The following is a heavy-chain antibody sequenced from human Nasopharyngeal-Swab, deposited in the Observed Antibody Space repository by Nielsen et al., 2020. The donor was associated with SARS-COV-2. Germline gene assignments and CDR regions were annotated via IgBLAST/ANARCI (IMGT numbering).Heavy chain of an antibody. D-gene: IGHD3-10*01. CDR2: IRYDGSNK. V-gene: IGHV3-30*02. CDR1: GFSFSTYG. CDR3: ARGSSVHAFDV. J-gene: IGHJ3*01. Sequence: GESLKISCAASGFSFSTYGMHWVRQSPVKGLEWLTNIRYDGSNKYYADSVKGRFTVSRDNSKNTLFLEMDSLRVEDTAVYYCARGSSVHAFDVWGQGTEVTVSS.